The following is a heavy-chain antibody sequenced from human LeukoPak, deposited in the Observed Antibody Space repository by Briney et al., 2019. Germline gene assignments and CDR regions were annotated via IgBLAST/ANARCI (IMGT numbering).Heavy chain of an antibody. CDR2: ISTSSSTI. CDR1: GFTFRSYS. CDR3: AKRGAYCGSASCLPDY. V-gene: IGHV3-48*02. Sequence: GGSLRLSCAASGFTFRSYSMHWVRQAPGKGLEWLSFISTSSSTIYYADSVKGRFTISRDNAKSSLYLQMNSLRDEDTAVYYCAKRGAYCGSASCLPDYWGQGTLVTVSS. J-gene: IGHJ4*02. D-gene: IGHD2-2*01.